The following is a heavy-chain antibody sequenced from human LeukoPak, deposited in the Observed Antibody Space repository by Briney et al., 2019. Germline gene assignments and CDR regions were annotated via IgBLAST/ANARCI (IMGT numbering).Heavy chain of an antibody. Sequence: GGSLRLSCAASGFTFSSYAMKWVRQAPGKGLEWGSEISGTSGSTYYADSVKGRFTISRDNSKNTLYLQMNSLRAEDTAVYYCAKDGTGSGDLDYWGQGTLVTVSS. CDR1: GFTFSSYA. D-gene: IGHD1-1*01. J-gene: IGHJ4*02. CDR2: ISGTSGST. V-gene: IGHV3-23*01. CDR3: AKDGTGSGDLDY.